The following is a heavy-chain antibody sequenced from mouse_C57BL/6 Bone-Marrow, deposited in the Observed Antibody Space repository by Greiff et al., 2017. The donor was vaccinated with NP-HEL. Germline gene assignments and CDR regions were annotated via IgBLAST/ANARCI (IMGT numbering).Heavy chain of an antibody. CDR3: ARDPVDYGSSYDFDY. Sequence: EVHLVESGPGLVKPSQSLSLTCSVTGYSITSGYYWNWIRQFPGNKLEWMGYISYDGSNNYNPSLKNRISITRDTSKNQFFLKLNSVTTEDTATYYCARDPVDYGSSYDFDYWGQGTTLTVSS. J-gene: IGHJ2*01. V-gene: IGHV3-6*01. CDR2: ISYDGSN. CDR1: GYSITSGYY. D-gene: IGHD1-1*01.